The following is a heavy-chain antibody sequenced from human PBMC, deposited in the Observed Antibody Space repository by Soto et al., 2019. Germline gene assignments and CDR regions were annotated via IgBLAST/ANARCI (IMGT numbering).Heavy chain of an antibody. CDR2: IFSNDEK. CDR3: ARIRVTMVRGVSRRNWFDP. J-gene: IGHJ5*02. Sequence: CGRTLGNPTETLTLTRTVAGFSLSNARMGVSWMRQTTARHLEWLAHIFSNDEKSYSTSLKSRLTISKDTSKSQVVLTMTNMDPVDTATYYCARIRVTMVRGVSRRNWFDPWGQGTMVTVSS. D-gene: IGHD3-10*01. CDR1: GFSLSNARMG. V-gene: IGHV2-26*01.